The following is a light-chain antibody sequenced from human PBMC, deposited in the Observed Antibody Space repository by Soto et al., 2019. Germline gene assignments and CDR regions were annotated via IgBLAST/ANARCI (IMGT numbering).Light chain of an antibody. CDR1: QSVSSY. CDR3: QQSFVPPRT. J-gene: IGKJ1*01. V-gene: IGKV1-39*01. Sequence: DLPMTQSPSSLSASVGDRVTITCRASQSVSSYLNWYQQKPGKAPKVLIYAASALQSGVPARFSGSGYGTDFTLTIDSLQPEDFATYYCQQSFVPPRTFGQGTKVEIK. CDR2: AAS.